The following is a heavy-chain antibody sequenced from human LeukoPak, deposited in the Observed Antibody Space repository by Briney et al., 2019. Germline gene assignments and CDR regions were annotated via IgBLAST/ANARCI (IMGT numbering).Heavy chain of an antibody. CDR1: GFTFSSYS. CDR2: ISSSADTI. CDR3: ARTGDI. V-gene: IGHV3-48*02. Sequence: PGGSLRLSCAASGFTFSSYSMNWVRQAPGKGLEWLSYISSSADTIYYADSVKGRFTISRDNAKKSLYLQMNFLTDEDTAIYYCARTGDICGQGTLVTVSS. J-gene: IGHJ4*02.